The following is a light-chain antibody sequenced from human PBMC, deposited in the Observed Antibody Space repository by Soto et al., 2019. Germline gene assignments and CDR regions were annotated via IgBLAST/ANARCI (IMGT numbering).Light chain of an antibody. CDR2: KAS. CDR1: QSISTW. J-gene: IGKJ2*02. Sequence: DIQMTQSPSTLSASVGDRVTITCRASQSISTWLAWYQQKPGKAPNLLIYKASSLESGVPSRFSGSASGIEFTLTISRLQPDDFATYYCQQYNSYSGTFGQGTKLEIK. CDR3: QQYNSYSGT. V-gene: IGKV1-5*03.